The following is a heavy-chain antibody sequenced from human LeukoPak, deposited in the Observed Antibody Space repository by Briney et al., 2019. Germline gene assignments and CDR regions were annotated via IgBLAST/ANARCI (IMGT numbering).Heavy chain of an antibody. Sequence: SETLSLTCAVYGGSFSGYYWSWIRQPPGKGLEWIGYIYYSGSTNYNPSLKSRVTISVDTSKNQFSLKLSSVTAADTAVYYCARGIAAAGDYWGQGTLVTVSS. CDR2: IYYSGST. CDR1: GGSFSGYY. D-gene: IGHD6-13*01. J-gene: IGHJ4*02. CDR3: ARGIAAAGDY. V-gene: IGHV4-59*08.